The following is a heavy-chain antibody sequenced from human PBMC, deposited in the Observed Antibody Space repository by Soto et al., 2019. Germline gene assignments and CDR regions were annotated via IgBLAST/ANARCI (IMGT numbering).Heavy chain of an antibody. CDR1: GFTFSSYA. Sequence: PGGSLRLSCAASGFTFSSYAMSWVRQAPGKGLEWVSAISGSGGSTYYADSVKGRFTISRDNSKNTLYLQMNSLRAEDTAVYYCAKVEMATFPLYYYYYGMHVCGQGTTVTVSS. V-gene: IGHV3-23*01. CDR2: ISGSGGST. CDR3: AKVEMATFPLYYYYYGMHV. J-gene: IGHJ6*02. D-gene: IGHD5-12*01.